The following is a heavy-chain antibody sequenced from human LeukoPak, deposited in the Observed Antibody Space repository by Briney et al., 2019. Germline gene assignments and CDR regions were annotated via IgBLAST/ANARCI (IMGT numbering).Heavy chain of an antibody. CDR3: ARFYGSGNSFDY. Sequence: ASVRVSCKASGHTFTNYYIHWVRLAPGQGLEWMGIINPSGGSTTYAQRFQGRVTMTRDTSTSTVYVELSSLRSENTAVYFCARFYGSGNSFDYWGQGALVTVSS. CDR2: INPSGGST. J-gene: IGHJ4*02. V-gene: IGHV1-46*01. D-gene: IGHD3-10*01. CDR1: GHTFTNYY.